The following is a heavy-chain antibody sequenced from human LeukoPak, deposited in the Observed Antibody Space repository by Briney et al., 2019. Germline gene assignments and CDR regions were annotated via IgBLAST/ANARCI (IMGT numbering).Heavy chain of an antibody. CDR2: INHSGST. Sequence: SETLSLTCAVYGGSFSGYYWSWIRQPPGKGLEWIGEINHSGSTNYNPSLKSRVTISVDTSKNQFSLKLSSVTAADTAVYYYATGVSKYSDFRSGYLGYYMDVWGKGTTVTVSS. D-gene: IGHD3-3*01. V-gene: IGHV4-34*01. J-gene: IGHJ6*03. CDR3: ATGVSKYSDFRSGYLGYYMDV. CDR1: GGSFSGYY.